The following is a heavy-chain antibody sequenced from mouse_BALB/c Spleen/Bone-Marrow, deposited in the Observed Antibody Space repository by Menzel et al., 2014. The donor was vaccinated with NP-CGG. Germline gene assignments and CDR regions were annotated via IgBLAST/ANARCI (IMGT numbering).Heavy chain of an antibody. J-gene: IGHJ1*01. Sequence: SGAELVKPGASVKLSCTASGFNIKDTYMHWVKQRPEQGLEGIGRIDPANDNNKYDPKFQGKATLTTDTSSSTAYLQLNSLTSEDTAVYYCTRFCRSYGYWYFDVWGAGTTVTXSS. D-gene: IGHD1-1*01. CDR2: IDPANDNN. CDR3: TRFCRSYGYWYFDV. CDR1: GFNIKDTY. V-gene: IGHV14-3*02.